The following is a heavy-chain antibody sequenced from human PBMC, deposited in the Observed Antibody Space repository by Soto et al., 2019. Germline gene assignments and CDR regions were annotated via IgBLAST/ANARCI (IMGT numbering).Heavy chain of an antibody. J-gene: IGHJ6*02. Sequence: QVQLEQSGAEVKMPGSSVTVSRKAYGATFTKYAFNWVRQAPGQGLEWMGGIIPLFGSTNYAERFQGRLTVTTNESTSTVFMELSSLTSDDTAIYYCARDETVIRGVIKRGGGLDLWGQGTTVIVSS. CDR3: ARDETVIRGVIKRGGGLDL. CDR1: GATFTKYA. CDR2: IIPLFGST. D-gene: IGHD3-10*01. V-gene: IGHV1-69*19.